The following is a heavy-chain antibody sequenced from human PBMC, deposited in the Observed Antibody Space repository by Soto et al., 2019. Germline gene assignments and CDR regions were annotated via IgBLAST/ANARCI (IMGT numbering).Heavy chain of an antibody. D-gene: IGHD1-1*01. J-gene: IGHJ5*02. V-gene: IGHV6-1*01. CDR1: GDSVSSDSVA. Sequence: SPTLSLTCAISGDSVSSDSVAWNWIRQSPSRGLEWLGRTYYRSKWYNDYAVSVKSRITINSDTSKNQFSLHLNSVTPEDTAVYYCARDQKYNNWSKCFDPWGQGTLVTVSS. CDR2: TYYRSKWYN. CDR3: ARDQKYNNWSKCFDP.